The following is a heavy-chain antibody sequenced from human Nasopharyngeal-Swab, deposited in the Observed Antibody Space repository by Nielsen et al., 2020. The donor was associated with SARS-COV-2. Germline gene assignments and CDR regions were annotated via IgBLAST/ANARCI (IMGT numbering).Heavy chain of an antibody. CDR2: IHHSGYS. V-gene: IGHV4-4*02. Sequence: SETLSLTCTVSDASISDDNWRGLVRQPPGRGLEWIGEIHHSGYSNYNSSLMSRVAISVDKSKNQFSLTLRFLTAADTAVYYCARHYYYNMDIWGEGTTVTVSS. J-gene: IGHJ6*03. CDR3: ARHYYYNMDI. CDR1: DASISDDNW.